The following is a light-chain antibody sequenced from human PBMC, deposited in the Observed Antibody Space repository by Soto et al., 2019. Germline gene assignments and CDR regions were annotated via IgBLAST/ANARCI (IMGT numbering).Light chain of an antibody. V-gene: IGKV1-17*01. CDR1: QGIRND. Sequence: DIQRTHSPSSLSASVGDRITITCRASQGIRNDLGLYQQKPGKAPKRLIYAASSLQSGVPSRVSGSGSGAAFTLAIGGLDREDFASYYCPQQNSYPRTFGQGT. CDR3: PQQNSYPRT. J-gene: IGKJ1*01. CDR2: AAS.